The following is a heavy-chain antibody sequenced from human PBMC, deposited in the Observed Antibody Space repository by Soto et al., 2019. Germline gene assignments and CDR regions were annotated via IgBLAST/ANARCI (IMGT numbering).Heavy chain of an antibody. CDR1: GYTFTNYD. Sequence: GASVKVSCKASGYTFTNYDINWVRRATGQGLEWMGWMNPNSGNTGYSQKFQGRVTLTRNTSISTAYMELSSLRSEDTAVYYCARAPSLTIFGVVIIAYYGMDVWGQGTTVTVSS. V-gene: IGHV1-8*01. CDR2: MNPNSGNT. J-gene: IGHJ6*02. D-gene: IGHD3-3*01. CDR3: ARAPSLTIFGVVIIAYYGMDV.